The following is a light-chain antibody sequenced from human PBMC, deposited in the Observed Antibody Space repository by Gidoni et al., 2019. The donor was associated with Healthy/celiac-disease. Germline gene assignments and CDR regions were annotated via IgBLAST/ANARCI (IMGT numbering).Light chain of an antibody. CDR1: SSDVGSYNL. Sequence: QSALPQPASVSGSPGQSITISCTGTSSDVGSYNLVSWYPQHPGKAPKLMIYEGSKRPSGVSNRFSGSKSGNTASLTISGLQAEDEADYYCCSYAGSSTRWVFGGGTKLTVL. J-gene: IGLJ3*02. CDR2: EGS. CDR3: CSYAGSSTRWV. V-gene: IGLV2-23*01.